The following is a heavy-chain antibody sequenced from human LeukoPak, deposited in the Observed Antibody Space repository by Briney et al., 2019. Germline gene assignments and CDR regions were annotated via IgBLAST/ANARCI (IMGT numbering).Heavy chain of an antibody. CDR1: GFTFSDYY. CDR2: ISYDGSNK. D-gene: IGHD3-16*01. Sequence: GGSLRLSCAASGFTFSDYYMSWVRQAPGKGLEWVAVISYDGSNKYYADSVKGRFTISRDNSKNTLYLQMNSLRAEDTAVYYCAKALGVNWFDPWGQGTLVTVSS. V-gene: IGHV3-30*18. J-gene: IGHJ5*02. CDR3: AKALGVNWFDP.